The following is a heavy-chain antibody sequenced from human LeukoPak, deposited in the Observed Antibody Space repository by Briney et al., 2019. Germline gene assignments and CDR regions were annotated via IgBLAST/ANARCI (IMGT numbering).Heavy chain of an antibody. V-gene: IGHV7-4-1*02. D-gene: IGHD3-3*01. CDR3: ARGGALRFLEWLLPYYYYYMDV. CDR1: GYTFTSYA. Sequence: ASVKVSCKASGYTFTSYAMNWVRQAPGQGLEWMGWINTNTGNRTYAQGFTGRFVFSLDTSVSTAYLQISSLKAEDTAVYYCARGGALRFLEWLLPYYYYYMDVWGKGTTVTVSS. J-gene: IGHJ6*03. CDR2: INTNTGNR.